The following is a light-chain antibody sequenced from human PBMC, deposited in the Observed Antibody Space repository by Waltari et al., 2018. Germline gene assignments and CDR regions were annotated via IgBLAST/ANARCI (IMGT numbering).Light chain of an antibody. CDR3: QQYYSSPIT. Sequence: EIVLTQSPGTLSLSPGERATLSCRASQSVSSVYLAWYQQNPGQAPRLLIFGASNRATGIPDRFTGSGSGTDFTLTISRLEPEDFAVYYCQQYYSSPITFGQGTRLEIK. J-gene: IGKJ5*01. V-gene: IGKV3-20*01. CDR1: QSVSSVY. CDR2: GAS.